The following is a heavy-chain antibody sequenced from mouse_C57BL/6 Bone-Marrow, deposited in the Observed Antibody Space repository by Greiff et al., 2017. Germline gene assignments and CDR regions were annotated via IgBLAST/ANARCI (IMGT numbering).Heavy chain of an antibody. Sequence: QVQLQQSGAELVRPGASVTLSCKASGYTFTDYEMHWVKQTPVHGLEWIGAIDPETGGTAYNQKFKGKAILTAEKSSRTAYMELRSLTSEDSAVYYCTRGQLRGWFAYWGQGTLVTVSA. CDR3: TRGQLRGWFAY. D-gene: IGHD3-2*02. V-gene: IGHV1-15*01. J-gene: IGHJ3*01. CDR1: GYTFTDYE. CDR2: IDPETGGT.